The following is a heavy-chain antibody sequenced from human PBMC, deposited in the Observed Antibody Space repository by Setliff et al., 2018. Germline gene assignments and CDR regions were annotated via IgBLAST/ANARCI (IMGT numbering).Heavy chain of an antibody. CDR2: MSSYNDVT. D-gene: IGHD3-10*01. V-gene: IGHV1-18*01. CDR3: ARDLNRWFGEFAFDI. Sequence: SVKVSCKASGHIFSSYGISWVRQAPGQGLEWMGWMSSYNDVTNYAQSFQGRVTMTTDTSASAAYMELRSLRSDDTAVYYCARDLNRWFGEFAFDIWGQGTMVTVSS. CDR1: GHIFSSYG. J-gene: IGHJ3*02.